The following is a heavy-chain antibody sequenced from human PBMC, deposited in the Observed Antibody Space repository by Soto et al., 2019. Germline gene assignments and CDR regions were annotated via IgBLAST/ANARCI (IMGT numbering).Heavy chain of an antibody. CDR2: INAGNGNT. Sequence: ASVKVSCKASGYTFTSYAMHWVRQAPGQRLEWMGWINAGNGNTKYSQKFQGRVTITRDTSASTAYMELSSLRSEDTAVYYCARHATTVTTKSYYYYGMDVWGQGTTVTV. J-gene: IGHJ6*02. V-gene: IGHV1-3*01. CDR3: ARHATTVTTKSYYYYGMDV. CDR1: GYTFTSYA. D-gene: IGHD4-17*01.